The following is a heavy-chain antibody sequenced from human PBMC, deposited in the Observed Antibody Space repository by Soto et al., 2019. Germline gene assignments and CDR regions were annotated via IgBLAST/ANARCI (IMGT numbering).Heavy chain of an antibody. V-gene: IGHV1-69*06. CDR3: ARIETNRYCTNGVCYFDY. D-gene: IGHD2-8*01. CDR1: GGTFSSYA. Sequence: EASVKVSCKASGGTFSSYAISWVRQAPGQGLEWMGGIIPIFGTANYAQKFQGRVTITADKSTSTAYMELSSLRSEDTAVYYCARIETNRYCTNGVCYFDYWGQGTLVTVSS. CDR2: IIPIFGTA. J-gene: IGHJ4*02.